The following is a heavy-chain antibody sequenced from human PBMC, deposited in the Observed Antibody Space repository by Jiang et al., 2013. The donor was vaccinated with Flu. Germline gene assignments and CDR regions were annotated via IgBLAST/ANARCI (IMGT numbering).Heavy chain of an antibody. D-gene: IGHD6-19*01. V-gene: IGHV4-4*02. J-gene: IGHJ3*02. CDR3: ARGVGSASAAFDI. Sequence: VQLVESGPGQVKPSGTLSLTCNVSGGSIRSNNWWTWVRQPPGKGLEWIGEIYHSGNTNDNPFLKSRVTLSVDKSNNQLSLKLRSVTAADTAVYFCARGVGSASAAFDI. CDR1: GGSIRSNNW. CDR2: IYHSGNT.